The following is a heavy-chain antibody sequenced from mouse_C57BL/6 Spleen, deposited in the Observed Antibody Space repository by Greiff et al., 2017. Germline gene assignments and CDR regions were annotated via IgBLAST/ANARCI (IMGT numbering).Heavy chain of an antibody. CDR2: IDPSDSGT. D-gene: IGHD6-1*01. J-gene: IGHJ2*01. CDR3: AKALASYFDY. Sequence: VQLQQPGAELVRPGSSVKLSCKASGYTFTSYWMHWVKQRPIQGLEWIGNIDPSDSGTHYNQKFKDKATLTVDKSSSTAYMQLSSLTSEDSAVYYCAKALASYFDYWGQGTTLTVSS. CDR1: GYTFTSYW. V-gene: IGHV1-52*01.